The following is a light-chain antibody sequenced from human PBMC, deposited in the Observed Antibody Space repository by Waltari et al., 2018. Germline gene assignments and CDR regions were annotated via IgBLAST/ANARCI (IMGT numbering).Light chain of an antibody. CDR3: SSYSSRDTLV. Sequence: QSALTQPASVSGSPGQSITISCSGTSSDIGGFEYVAWYQQHPDKIPRLVIYDVNDRPSGVSNRFSGSKSGNTASLTISGLQAEDEADYYCSSYSSRDTLVFGGGTKVPVL. V-gene: IGLV2-14*03. CDR2: DVN. J-gene: IGLJ1*01. CDR1: SSDIGGFEY.